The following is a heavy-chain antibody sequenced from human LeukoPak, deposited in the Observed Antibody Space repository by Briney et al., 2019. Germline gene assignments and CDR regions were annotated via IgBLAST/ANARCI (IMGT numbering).Heavy chain of an antibody. D-gene: IGHD2-2*01. CDR2: IRYHGSDK. Sequence: GGSLRLSCAASGFTFSSCGMHWVRQAPGKGLEWVAFIRYHGSDKYYADSVKGRFTISRDNSENTLYLQMNSLRAEDTAVYYCARRYCSSTSCLFDYWGQGTLVTVSS. J-gene: IGHJ4*02. CDR1: GFTFSSCG. CDR3: ARRYCSSTSCLFDY. V-gene: IGHV3-30*02.